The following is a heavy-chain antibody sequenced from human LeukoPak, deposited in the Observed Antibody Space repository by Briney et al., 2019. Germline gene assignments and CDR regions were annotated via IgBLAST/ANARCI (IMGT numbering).Heavy chain of an antibody. Sequence: GGSLRLSCAASGFTVSSNYMSWVRQAPGEGLEWVSVIYSGGSTYYADSVKGRFTISRDNSKNTLYLQMNSLRAEDTAVYYCARELLNFSGFDYWGQGTLVTVSS. V-gene: IGHV3-53*01. CDR1: GFTVSSNY. J-gene: IGHJ4*02. CDR2: IYSGGST. D-gene: IGHD3-10*01. CDR3: ARELLNFSGFDY.